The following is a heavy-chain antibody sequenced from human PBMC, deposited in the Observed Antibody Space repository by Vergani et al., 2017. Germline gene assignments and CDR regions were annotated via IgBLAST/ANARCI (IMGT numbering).Heavy chain of an antibody. J-gene: IGHJ6*03. V-gene: IGHV1-69*01. CDR1: GGTFSSYA. CDR3: ARTLWGTYYYYYMDV. CDR2: IIPTLGTA. Sequence: QVQLVQSGAEVKKPGSSVKVSCKASGGTFSSYAISWVRQAPGQGFEWMGGIIPTLGTANYAQKFQGRVTITADESTSTAYMELSSLRSEDTAVYYCARTLWGTYYYYYMDVWGKGTTVTVSS. D-gene: IGHD5-18*01.